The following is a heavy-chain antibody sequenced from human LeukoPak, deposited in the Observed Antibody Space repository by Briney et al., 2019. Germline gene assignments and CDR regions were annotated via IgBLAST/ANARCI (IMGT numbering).Heavy chain of an antibody. CDR2: ISGSGGST. V-gene: IGHV3-23*01. D-gene: IGHD2-2*01. J-gene: IGHJ4*02. CDR1: GFTFTNYA. Sequence: GGALRLSCVASGFTFTNYAMTSVRQAPGKRLEWVSTISGSGGSTYYADTVEGRFTISRDTSKNTLYLQMNGLRDEDTAVYYGVKGARAISTSCNFDYWGQGTLVTVSS. CDR3: VKGARAISTSCNFDY.